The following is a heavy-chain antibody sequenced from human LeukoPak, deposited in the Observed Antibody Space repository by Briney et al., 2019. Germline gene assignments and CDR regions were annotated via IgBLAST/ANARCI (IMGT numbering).Heavy chain of an antibody. CDR1: GFTFSSYA. J-gene: IGHJ4*02. V-gene: IGHV3-23*01. CDR3: ARDLGLAPAAIDY. D-gene: IGHD2-2*01. CDR2: IVNSGGST. Sequence: GGSLRLSCAASGFTFSSYAMSWVRQAPGKGLEWVSTIVNSGGSTYYADSVKGRFTISRDNAKNSLYLQMNSLRAEDTALYYCARDLGLAPAAIDYWGQGTLVTVSS.